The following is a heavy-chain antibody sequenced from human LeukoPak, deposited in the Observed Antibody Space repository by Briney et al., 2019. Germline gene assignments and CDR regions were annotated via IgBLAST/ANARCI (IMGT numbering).Heavy chain of an antibody. Sequence: SVKVSCKASGGTFSSYAISWVRQAPGQGLEWMGGIIPIFGTANYAQKFQGRVTITADESTSTAYMELSSLRSEDTAVYYCARDGGPVVPAATWGQGTLVTVSS. J-gene: IGHJ5*02. CDR1: GGTFSSYA. CDR3: ARDGGPVVPAAT. D-gene: IGHD2-2*01. V-gene: IGHV1-69*13. CDR2: IIPIFGTA.